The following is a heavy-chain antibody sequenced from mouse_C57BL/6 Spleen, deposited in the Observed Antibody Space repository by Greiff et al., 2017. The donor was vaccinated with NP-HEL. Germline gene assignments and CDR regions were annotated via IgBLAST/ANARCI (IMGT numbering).Heavy chain of an antibody. J-gene: IGHJ1*03. CDR2: IYPGDGDT. V-gene: IGHV1-80*01. CDR3: ARKGNYGSSYWYFDV. Sequence: QVQLQQSGAELVKPGASVKISCKASGYAFSSYWMNWVKQRPGKGLEWIGQIYPGDGDTNYNGKFKGKATLTADKSSSTAYMQLSSLTSEDSAVYFCARKGNYGSSYWYFDVWGTGTTVTVSS. D-gene: IGHD1-1*01. CDR1: GYAFSSYW.